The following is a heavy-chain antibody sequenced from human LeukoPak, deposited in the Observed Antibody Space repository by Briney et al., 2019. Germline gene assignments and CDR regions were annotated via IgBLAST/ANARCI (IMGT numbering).Heavy chain of an antibody. D-gene: IGHD3-22*01. CDR1: GYTFTSYE. CDR2: MNPNSGNT. CDR3: ARGASYYYDSSGYYEGYYHYYGMDV. Sequence: ASVKVSCKASGYTFTSYEINWVRQATGQGLEGMGWMNPNSGNTGYAQKFQGRVTMTRNTSISTAYVELSSLRSEDTAVYYCARGASYYYDSSGYYEGYYHYYGMDVWGQGTTVTVSS. J-gene: IGHJ6*02. V-gene: IGHV1-8*01.